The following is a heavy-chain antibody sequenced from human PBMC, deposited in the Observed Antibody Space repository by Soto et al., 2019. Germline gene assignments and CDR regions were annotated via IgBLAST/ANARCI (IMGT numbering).Heavy chain of an antibody. CDR2: ISGSSDNI. D-gene: IGHD2-2*01. J-gene: IGHJ5*02. CDR1: GFTFRSYA. V-gene: IGHV3-48*01. CDR3: VRDSARIVVVPPVDGDNWLYP. Sequence: GGSLRLSCAASGFTFRSYAMTWVRQAPGQGLEWVSVISGSSDNIKYADSVKGRFTISRDNAKNSLYLQMNSLRAEDTAVYYCVRDSARIVVVPPVDGDNWLYPCVQGT.